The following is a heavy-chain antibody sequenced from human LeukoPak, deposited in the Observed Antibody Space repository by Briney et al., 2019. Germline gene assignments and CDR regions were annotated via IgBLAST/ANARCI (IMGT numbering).Heavy chain of an antibody. CDR1: GFTFSSYW. D-gene: IGHD3-9*01. CDR2: IKQDGSEK. V-gene: IGHV3-7*01. CDR3: ARRYFDWLYGMDV. Sequence: GGSLRLSCAASGFTFSSYWMSWVRQAPGKGLEWVANIKQDGSEKYYVDSVKGRFTISRDNAKNSLYLQMNSLRAEDTAVYYCARRYFDWLYGMDVWGQGTTVTASS. J-gene: IGHJ6*02.